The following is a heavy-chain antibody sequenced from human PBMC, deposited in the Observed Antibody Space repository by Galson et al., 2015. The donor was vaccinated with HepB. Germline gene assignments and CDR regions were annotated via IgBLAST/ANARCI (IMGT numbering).Heavy chain of an antibody. CDR2: TYYRSKWQK. CDR3: AYSVDV. J-gene: IGHJ6*02. Sequence: CAISGDSVSANTAVWNWIRQSPSRGLEWLGRTYYRSKWQKDYAVSMKSRITISTDTSRNQVSLQLNSMSPEDTAVYCCAYSVDVWGQGTTVIVSS. CDR1: GDSVSANTAV. V-gene: IGHV6-1*01.